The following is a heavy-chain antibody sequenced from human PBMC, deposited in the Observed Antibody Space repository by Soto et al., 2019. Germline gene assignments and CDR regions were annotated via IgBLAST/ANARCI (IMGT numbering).Heavy chain of an antibody. CDR2: IWNNGRT. J-gene: IGHJ4*02. V-gene: IGHV3-53*01. D-gene: IGHD1-20*01. CDR3: TGFGDNSV. Sequence: EVQVVESGGGLTQPGGSLRLSCAVSGFTVTNNHVTWVRQSTGKGLECVSVIWNNGRTSYADSVKGRFTISRDNSKNTVYLQMKSLRAEDTAMYYCTGFGDNSVWGQGTLVTVSS. CDR1: GFTVTNNH.